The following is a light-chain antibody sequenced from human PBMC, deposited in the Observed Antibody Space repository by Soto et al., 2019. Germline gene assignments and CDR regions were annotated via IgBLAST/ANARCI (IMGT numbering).Light chain of an antibody. V-gene: IGLV4-69*01. J-gene: IGLJ7*01. CDR1: SGHSSFA. CDR3: QTWGSGFAV. Sequence: QAVVTQSPSASASLGASVKLTCTLSSGHSSFAIAWHQQQPEKGPRYLMKVNSDGSHNKGDGIPDRFSGSSSGAERYLTISSLQSEDEADYYCQTWGSGFAVFGGGTQLTVL. CDR2: VNSDGSH.